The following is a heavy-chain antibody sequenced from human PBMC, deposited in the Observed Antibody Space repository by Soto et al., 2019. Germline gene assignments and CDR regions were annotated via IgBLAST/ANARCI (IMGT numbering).Heavy chain of an antibody. J-gene: IGHJ4*02. V-gene: IGHV1-46*01. CDR3: ARGSRISLVRGASTFDY. CDR1: GYSFTTYN. Sequence: QVQLVQSGAEVKNPGASVHISCKASGYSFTTYNIHWVRQAPGQGLEWMGLINPSGGITNYPQKFQGRVTVTRDTSTRTVYMEVSILGFDDTAVYYCARGSRISLVRGASTFDYWGQGTLVTVSS. CDR2: INPSGGIT. D-gene: IGHD3-10*01.